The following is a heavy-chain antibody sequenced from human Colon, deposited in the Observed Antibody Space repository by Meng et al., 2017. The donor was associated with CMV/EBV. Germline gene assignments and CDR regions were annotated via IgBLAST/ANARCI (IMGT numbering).Heavy chain of an antibody. CDR2: ISSSSSYI. CDR1: GFTFSSYS. J-gene: IGHJ3*02. CDR3: ARLRTYDSSGYYNDAFDI. V-gene: IGHV3-21*01. Sequence: LSLTCAASGFTFSSYSMNWVRQAPGKGLEWVSSISSSSSYIYYADSVKGRFTISRDNAKNSLYLQMNSLRAEDTAVYYCARLRTYDSSGYYNDAFDIWGQGTMVTVSS. D-gene: IGHD3-22*01.